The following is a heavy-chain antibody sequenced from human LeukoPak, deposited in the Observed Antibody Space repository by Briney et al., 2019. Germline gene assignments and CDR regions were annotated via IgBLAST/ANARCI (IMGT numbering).Heavy chain of an antibody. CDR2: INSDGSST. J-gene: IGHJ5*02. CDR1: GFTFSGHW. V-gene: IGHV3-74*01. CDR3: AKSSDYVWGSYRGFDP. D-gene: IGHD3-16*02. Sequence: GGSLRLSCAVSGFTFSGHWMFWVRQAPGKGLVWVSSINSDGSSTSYTDSVKGRFTISRDNSKNTLYLQMNSLRAEDTAVYYCAKSSDYVWGSYRGFDPWGQGTLVTVSS.